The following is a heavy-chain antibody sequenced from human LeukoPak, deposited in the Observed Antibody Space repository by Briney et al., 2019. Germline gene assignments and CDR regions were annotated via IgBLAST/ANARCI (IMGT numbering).Heavy chain of an antibody. Sequence: GRSLRLSCAAPGFTFSSYGMNWVRQAPGKGLEWVSYISSSGSTIYYADSVKGRFTISRDNAKNSLYLQMNSLRAEDTAVYYCAELGITMIGGVWGKGTTVTISS. V-gene: IGHV3-48*04. CDR1: GFTFSSYG. CDR3: AELGITMIGGV. D-gene: IGHD3-10*02. J-gene: IGHJ6*04. CDR2: ISSSGSTI.